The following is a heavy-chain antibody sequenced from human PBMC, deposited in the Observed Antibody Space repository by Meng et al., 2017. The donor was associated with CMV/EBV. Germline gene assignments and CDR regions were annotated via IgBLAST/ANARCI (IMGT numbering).Heavy chain of an antibody. D-gene: IGHD3-22*01. CDR3: AKDWTDYDSLDDAFDI. CDR1: GFTFSSYA. CDR2: ISGSGGST. J-gene: IGHJ3*02. V-gene: IGHV3-23*01. Sequence: GGSLRLSCAASGFTFSSYAMSWVRQAPGKGLEWVSAISGSGGSTYYADSVKGRFTISRDNSKNTLYLQMNSLRAEDTAVYYCAKDWTDYDSLDDAFDIWGQGTMVTVSS.